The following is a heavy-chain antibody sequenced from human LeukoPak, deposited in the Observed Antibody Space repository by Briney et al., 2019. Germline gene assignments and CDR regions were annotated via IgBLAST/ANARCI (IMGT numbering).Heavy chain of an antibody. CDR1: GGSVSSGNYY. CDR3: ARRVSGDYGHWFDP. CDR2: NSYSGSA. J-gene: IGHJ5*02. D-gene: IGHD4-17*01. Sequence: SETLSLTCTVSGGSVSSGNYYWTWIRQPPGKGLEWIGYNSYSGSANYNPSLKSRVTILLDTSKNQFSLKLSSVTATDTAIYSCARRVSGDYGHWFDPWGQGTLVTVSS. V-gene: IGHV4-61*01.